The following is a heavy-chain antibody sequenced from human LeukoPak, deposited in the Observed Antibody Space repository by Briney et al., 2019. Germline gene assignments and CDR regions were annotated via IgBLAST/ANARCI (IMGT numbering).Heavy chain of an antibody. J-gene: IGHJ3*02. D-gene: IGHD3-22*01. CDR1: GYTFTSYG. CDR3: ARETLYYYDSSGYYETFGAFDI. V-gene: IGHV1-18*01. CDR2: ISAYNGNT. Sequence: ASVKVSCKASGYTFTSYGISWVRQAPGQGLEWMGWISAYNGNTNYAQKLQGRVTMTTDTSTSTAYMELRSLRSDDTAVYYCARETLYYYDSSGYYETFGAFDIWGQGTMVTVSS.